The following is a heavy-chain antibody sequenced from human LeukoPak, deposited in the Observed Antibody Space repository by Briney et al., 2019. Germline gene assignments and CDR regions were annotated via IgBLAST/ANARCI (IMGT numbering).Heavy chain of an antibody. CDR3: ARDTGGFDI. Sequence: PSETLSLTCSVSAYSISSGYYWGWIRQPPGKGLEWIGSIRHTGYTFYNPSVKSRITISVETSRNQFSLKLSSVTAADTAMYYCARDTGGFDIWGQGAMVTVSS. CDR2: IRHTGYT. CDR1: AYSISSGYY. V-gene: IGHV4-38-2*02. J-gene: IGHJ3*02. D-gene: IGHD2-15*01.